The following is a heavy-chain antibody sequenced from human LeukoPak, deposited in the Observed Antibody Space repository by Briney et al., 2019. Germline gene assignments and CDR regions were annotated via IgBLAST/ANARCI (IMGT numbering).Heavy chain of an antibody. V-gene: IGHV7-4-1*02. CDR2: INTNTGNP. CDR1: GYTFTSYA. D-gene: IGHD6-19*01. CDR3: ARDRRWGIAVAGTFTAWFDP. Sequence: RVASVKVSCKASGYTFTSYAMNWVRQAPGQGLEWMGWINTNTGNPTYAQGFTGRFVFSLDTSVSTAYLQISSLKAEDTAVYYCARDRRWGIAVAGTFTAWFDPWGQGTLVTVSS. J-gene: IGHJ5*02.